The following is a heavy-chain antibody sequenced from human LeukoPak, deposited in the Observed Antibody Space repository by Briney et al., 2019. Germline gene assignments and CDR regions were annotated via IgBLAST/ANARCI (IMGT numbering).Heavy chain of an antibody. CDR2: IKSKTGGGTA. CDR3: TTVPWLVSNY. J-gene: IGHJ4*02. Sequence: PGGSLRLSCAASGFTFSDAWMSWVRQAPGKGLEWVGRIKSKTGGGTADYAAPVKGRFTISRDDSKNTLYLQMNSLKTEDTAVYYCTTVPWLVSNYWDQGTLVTVSS. D-gene: IGHD3-22*01. CDR1: GFTFSDAW. V-gene: IGHV3-15*01.